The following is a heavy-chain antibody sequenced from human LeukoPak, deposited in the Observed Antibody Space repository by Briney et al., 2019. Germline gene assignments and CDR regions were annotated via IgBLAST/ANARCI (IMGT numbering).Heavy chain of an antibody. V-gene: IGHV3-30*18. CDR1: GFTFSSYA. D-gene: IGHD6-19*01. J-gene: IGHJ4*02. Sequence: GGSLRLSCAASGFTFSSYAMSWVRQAPGKGLEWVAVISYDGSNQYYADFVKGRFTISRDKSKNTLYLQMNSLRAEDTAVYYCAKEVAVAGTLSLDYWGQGTQVTISS. CDR3: AKEVAVAGTLSLDY. CDR2: ISYDGSNQ.